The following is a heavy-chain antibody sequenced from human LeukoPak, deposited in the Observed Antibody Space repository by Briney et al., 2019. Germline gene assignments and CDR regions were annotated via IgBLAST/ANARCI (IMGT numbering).Heavy chain of an antibody. CDR3: ARESSGYYSTGY. J-gene: IGHJ4*02. CDR2: IKPDGSEK. V-gene: IGHV3-7*01. Sequence: SGGSLRLSCAASGFTFSSYWMSWVRQAPGKGLEWVANIKPDGSEKYYVDSVKGRFTISRDNAENSLDLQMNSLRAEDTAVYYCARESSGYYSTGYWGQGTLVTVSS. D-gene: IGHD3-22*01. CDR1: GFTFSSYW.